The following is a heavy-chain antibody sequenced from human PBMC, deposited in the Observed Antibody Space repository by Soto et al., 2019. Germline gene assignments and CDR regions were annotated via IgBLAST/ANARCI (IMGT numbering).Heavy chain of an antibody. J-gene: IGHJ6*02. D-gene: IGHD3-3*01. CDR1: GFTFSSYG. V-gene: IGHV3-30*18. CDR3: ANDPAFDLWSGSLGMDV. Sequence: QVQLVESGGGVVQPGRSLRLSCAASGFTFSSYGMHWVRQAPGKGLEWVAVISYDGSNKYYADSVKGRFTISRDNSENTLDLQMNSLRAEDTAVYYCANDPAFDLWSGSLGMDVWGQGTTVTVSS. CDR2: ISYDGSNK.